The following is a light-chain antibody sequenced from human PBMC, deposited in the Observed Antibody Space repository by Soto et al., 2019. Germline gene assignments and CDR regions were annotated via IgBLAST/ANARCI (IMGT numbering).Light chain of an antibody. CDR2: GAS. CDR1: QSVSSN. V-gene: IGKV3-20*01. CDR3: QQYGSSPPRIT. J-gene: IGKJ5*01. Sequence: EVVVTQSPATLSVSPGERATLSCRASQSVSSNLAWYQQKPGQAPRLLIYGASSRATGIPDRFSGSGSGTDFTLTISRLEPEDFAVYYCQQYGSSPPRITFGQGTRLEIK.